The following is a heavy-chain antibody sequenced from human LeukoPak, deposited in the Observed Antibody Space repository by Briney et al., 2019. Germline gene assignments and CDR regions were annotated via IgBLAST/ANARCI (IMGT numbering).Heavy chain of an antibody. CDR2: ISWNSGSI. V-gene: IGHV3-9*01. Sequence: GRSLRLSCAASGFTFDDYAMHWVRQAPGKGLEWVSGISWNSGSIGYADSVKGRFTTSRDNAKNSLYLQMNSLRAEDTALYYCAKTGTTHYYFDYWGQGTLVTASS. D-gene: IGHD1-7*01. CDR3: AKTGTTHYYFDY. J-gene: IGHJ4*02. CDR1: GFTFDDYA.